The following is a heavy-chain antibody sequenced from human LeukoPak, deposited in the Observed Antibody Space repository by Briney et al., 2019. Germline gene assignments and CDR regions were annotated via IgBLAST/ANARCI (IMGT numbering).Heavy chain of an antibody. Sequence: GDSLKISCKGSGYRFMNYWIGWVRQMPGKGLEWMGIIYPRDSDTTYGPSFQGQVTISADKSISTAYLQWSSLKASDTAIYYCARRAAAGTFRYFDDGAQGTLVTVSS. J-gene: IGHJ4*02. CDR3: ARRAAAGTFRYFDD. CDR1: GYRFMNYW. CDR2: IYPRDSDT. V-gene: IGHV5-51*01. D-gene: IGHD6-13*01.